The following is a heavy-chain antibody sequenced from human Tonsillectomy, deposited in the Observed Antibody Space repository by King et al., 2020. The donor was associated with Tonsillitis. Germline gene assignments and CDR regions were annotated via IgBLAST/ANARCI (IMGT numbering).Heavy chain of an antibody. CDR2: ISVGGGST. CDR3: AKQISSSAWYRGSDY. Sequence: VQLVESGGGLVQPGGSLRISCAASGFTFSNYAMTWVRQAPGKGLEWVSVISVGGGSTYYADSVKGRFIVSRDDSKNTLFLEMNSLSAEDTAVYYCAKQISSSAWYRGSDYWGLGTLVTVSS. D-gene: IGHD6-19*01. CDR1: GFTFSNYA. V-gene: IGHV3-23*04. J-gene: IGHJ4*02.